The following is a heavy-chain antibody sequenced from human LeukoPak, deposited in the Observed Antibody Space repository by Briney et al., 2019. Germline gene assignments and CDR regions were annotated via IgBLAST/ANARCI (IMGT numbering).Heavy chain of an antibody. CDR3: ARRGVPYQFDY. J-gene: IGHJ4*02. Sequence: SETLSLTCFVSGDSLSSSSPYWGWVRQPPGTGLEWIGSVHFSGTTYYNPSLKSRVTISVDTSKNQFSLELNSVTAADTAVYFCARRGVPYQFDYWGQGTLVTVSS. CDR1: GDSLSSSSPY. V-gene: IGHV4-39*01. CDR2: VHFSGTT. D-gene: IGHD2-2*01.